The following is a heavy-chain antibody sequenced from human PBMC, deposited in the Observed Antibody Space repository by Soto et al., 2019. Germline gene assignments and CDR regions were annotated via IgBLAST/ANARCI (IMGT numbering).Heavy chain of an antibody. Sequence: QVQLVQSGAEVRKPGASVKVSCKASGYTFTRYYLHWMRLAPGQGPEWMGVINPSGGSTTYAQKFQGRVTMTSDTSTSTVYMELSSLRSDDTAVFYCARVKHNDYSGAFDIWGQGTVVTVSS. D-gene: IGHD2-15*01. V-gene: IGHV1-46*01. CDR1: GYTFTRYY. J-gene: IGHJ3*02. CDR3: ARVKHNDYSGAFDI. CDR2: INPSGGST.